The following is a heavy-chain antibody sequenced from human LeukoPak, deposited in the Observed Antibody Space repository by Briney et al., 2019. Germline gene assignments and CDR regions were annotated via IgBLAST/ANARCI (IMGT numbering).Heavy chain of an antibody. CDR3: AKMVFVVVPAAHGD. CDR1: GYTFTSYG. D-gene: IGHD2-2*01. CDR2: ISAYNGNT. J-gene: IGHJ4*02. Sequence: ASVKVSCKASGYTFTSYGISWVRQAPGQGLEWMGWISAYNGNTNYAQKLQGRVTMTTDTSTSTAYMELRSLRSDDTAVYYCAKMVFVVVPAAHGDWGQGTLVTVSS. V-gene: IGHV1-18*01.